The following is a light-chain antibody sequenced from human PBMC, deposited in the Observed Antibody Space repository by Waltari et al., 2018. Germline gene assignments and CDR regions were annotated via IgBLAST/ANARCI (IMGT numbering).Light chain of an antibody. Sequence: QSALTQPASVSGSPGQSITISCTGTSSDVRAYAYVSWYQQKPGKAPQLIIYEVRDRPQGVPNRFSGAKSGYTAFLTIAGLQAEDEADYYCTSDTTGRTWVFGGGTKLTVL. CDR1: SSDVRAYAY. CDR3: TSDTTGRTWV. V-gene: IGLV2-14*01. J-gene: IGLJ3*02. CDR2: EVR.